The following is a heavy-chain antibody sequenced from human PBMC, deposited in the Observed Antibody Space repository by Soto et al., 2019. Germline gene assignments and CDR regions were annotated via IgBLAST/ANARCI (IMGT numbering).Heavy chain of an antibody. CDR2: ITGGGDST. CDR3: AKDSLGSITMIVVALPLDY. CDR1: GFTFSRYA. Sequence: PGGSLRLSCAASGFTFSRYAMSWVRQAPGKGLEWVSLITGGGDSTYYADSVKGRFTISRDNSKNTLYLQVNSLRAEDTAVYYCAKDSLGSITMIVVALPLDYWGQGTLVTVSS. V-gene: IGHV3-23*01. J-gene: IGHJ4*02. D-gene: IGHD3-22*01.